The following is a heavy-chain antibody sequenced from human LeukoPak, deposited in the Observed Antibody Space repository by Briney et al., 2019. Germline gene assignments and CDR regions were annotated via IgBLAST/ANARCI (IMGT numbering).Heavy chain of an antibody. D-gene: IGHD6-6*01. Sequence: ASVKVSCKASGYSFTSYGISWVRQAPGQGLEWMGWINAGNGNTKYSQEFQGRVTITRDTSASTAYMELSSLRPEDMAVYYCARGYKYSSSSASDYWGQGTLVTVSS. CDR3: ARGYKYSSSSASDY. CDR1: GYSFTSYG. CDR2: INAGNGNT. V-gene: IGHV1-3*03. J-gene: IGHJ4*02.